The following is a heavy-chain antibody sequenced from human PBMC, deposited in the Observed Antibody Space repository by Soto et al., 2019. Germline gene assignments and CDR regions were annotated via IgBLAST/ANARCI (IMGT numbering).Heavy chain of an antibody. CDR3: VEGWNDF. Sequence: EVQMVQSGGDLVKPGGSLRLSCVTSGFMFSSAWLSWVGQAPGKGLEGVARIKSKADGGARDYAAPVKGRFTISRDDSKNTVYLQMNSLRAEDTAVYYCVEGWNDFWGQGTLVTVSS. V-gene: IGHV3-15*01. D-gene: IGHD1-1*01. CDR2: IKSKADGGAR. J-gene: IGHJ4*02. CDR1: GFMFSSAW.